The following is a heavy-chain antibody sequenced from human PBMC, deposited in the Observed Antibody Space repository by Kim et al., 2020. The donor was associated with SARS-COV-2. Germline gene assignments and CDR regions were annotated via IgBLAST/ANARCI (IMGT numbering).Heavy chain of an antibody. CDR3: TRDLGGGMATALDY. V-gene: IGHV3-49*04. CDR1: GFTFGDYA. D-gene: IGHD5-18*01. CDR2: IRSKAYGGTT. Sequence: GGSLRLSCTASGFTFGDYAMSWVRQAPGKGLEWVGFIRSKAYGGTTEYAASVKGRFTISRDDSKSIAYLQMNSLKTEDTAVYYCTRDLGGGMATALDYWGQGTLVTVSS. J-gene: IGHJ4*02.